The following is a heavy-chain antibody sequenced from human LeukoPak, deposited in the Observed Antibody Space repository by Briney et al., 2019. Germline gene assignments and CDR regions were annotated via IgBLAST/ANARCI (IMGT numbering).Heavy chain of an antibody. CDR2: IWYDGNEI. Sequence: PGGSLRLSCAASGFTFRSSGMHWARQTPGKGLEWVAFIWYDGNEIYYADSVKGRFTISRDNSRNALYLQMNSLRTEDTAVYYCAREQQGRRAAFDYWGQGTPVTVSS. CDR3: AREQQGRRAAFDY. D-gene: IGHD1-1*01. J-gene: IGHJ4*02. V-gene: IGHV3-30*02. CDR1: GFTFRSSG.